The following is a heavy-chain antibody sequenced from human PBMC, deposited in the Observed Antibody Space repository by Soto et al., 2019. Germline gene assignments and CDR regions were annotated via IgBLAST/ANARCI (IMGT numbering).Heavy chain of an antibody. J-gene: IGHJ6*02. D-gene: IGHD3-3*01. CDR3: AKDQVFGSGYEAIYGMDV. CDR2: ISYDTINK. Sequence: GGSLRLSCAASGFTFSSYGMHWVRQATGKGLEWVAVISYDTINKYYADSVKGRFTISRDNSKNTLYLQMNSLRAEDTAVYYCAKDQVFGSGYEAIYGMDVWGQGTTVTVSS. CDR1: GFTFSSYG. V-gene: IGHV3-30*18.